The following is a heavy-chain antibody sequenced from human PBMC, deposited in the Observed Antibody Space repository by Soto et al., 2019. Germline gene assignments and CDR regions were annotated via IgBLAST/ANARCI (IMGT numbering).Heavy chain of an antibody. CDR2: ISASSSHK. Sequence: EVLLVESGGGLVKPGGSLRLSCAASGFTFSTYNMNWVRQAPGKGLEWVSAISASSSHKYSADSVRGRFTFSRDNANNSLYLQMNNLRVEDTAVYYCARLRSDAFDIWGQGTLVTVSS. CDR3: ARLRSDAFDI. CDR1: GFTFSTYN. J-gene: IGHJ3*02. D-gene: IGHD4-17*01. V-gene: IGHV3-21*01.